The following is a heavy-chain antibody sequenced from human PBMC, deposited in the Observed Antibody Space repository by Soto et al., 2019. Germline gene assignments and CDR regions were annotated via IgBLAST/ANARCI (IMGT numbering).Heavy chain of an antibody. CDR3: ARNSPDRRLGYCSSTSCYADPYFDY. D-gene: IGHD2-2*01. CDR1: GFTISSYA. CDR2: ISYDGSNK. V-gene: IGHV3-30-3*01. J-gene: IGHJ4*02. Sequence: GRLLRLSCGVSGFTISSYAVHRVSQDPGKGLEWVAVISYDGSNKYYADSVKGRFTISRDNSKNTLYLQMNSLRAEDTAVYYCARNSPDRRLGYCSSTSCYADPYFDYWGQGTLVTVSS.